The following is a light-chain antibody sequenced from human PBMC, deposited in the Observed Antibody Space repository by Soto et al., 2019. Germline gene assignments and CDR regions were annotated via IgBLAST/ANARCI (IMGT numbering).Light chain of an antibody. J-gene: IGLJ1*01. CDR3: NSFTPSGIYV. Sequence: QSALTQPASVSGSPGQSITISCTGTGSDFGDYDFVSWYQQHPGKAPKLIIHDVSIRPSGVSTRFSGSKSGNTASLIISGLQAEDEAEYYCNSFTPSGIYVFGPGTQLTVL. CDR1: GSDFGDYDF. V-gene: IGLV2-14*03. CDR2: DVS.